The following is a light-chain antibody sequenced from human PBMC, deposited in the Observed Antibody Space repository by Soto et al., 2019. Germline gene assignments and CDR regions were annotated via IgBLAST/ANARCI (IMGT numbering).Light chain of an antibody. CDR1: SSYIGPYNH. CDR2: AVS. V-gene: IGLV2-11*01. CDR3: SSYAGNYIYV. Sequence: QSALTQPRSVSGSPGQSVTISCTRTSSYIGPYNHVAWYQQLPGKAPKLIIFAVSKRPSGVPDRFSGSKSGNTASLTISGLQAEDEADYYCSSYAGNYIYVFATGTQLTVL. J-gene: IGLJ1*01.